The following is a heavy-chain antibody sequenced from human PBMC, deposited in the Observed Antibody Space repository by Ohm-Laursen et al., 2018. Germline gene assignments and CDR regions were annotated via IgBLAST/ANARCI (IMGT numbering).Heavy chain of an antibody. J-gene: IGHJ4*02. Sequence: TLSLTCTVSGGSISSGGYYWSWIRQHPGKGLEWIGYIYCSGSTYYNPSLKSRVSISVDTSKSQFSLKLSSVTAADTAGYYCASSFGVVISYFDYWGQGTLVTVSS. D-gene: IGHD3-3*01. V-gene: IGHV4-31*03. CDR1: GGSISSGGYY. CDR3: ASSFGVVISYFDY. CDR2: IYCSGST.